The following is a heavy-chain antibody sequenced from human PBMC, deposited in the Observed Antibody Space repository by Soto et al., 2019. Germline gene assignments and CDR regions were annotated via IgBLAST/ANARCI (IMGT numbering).Heavy chain of an antibody. V-gene: IGHV3-13*01. CDR1: GFTFSSYD. D-gene: IGHD1-7*01. Sequence: PGGSLRLSCAASGFTFSSYDMHWVRQATGKGLEWVSAIGTAGDTYYPGSVKGRFTISRENAKNSLYLQMNSLRAGDTAVYYCARGLSITGTTSPDYGMDVWGQGTTVTVSS. J-gene: IGHJ6*02. CDR2: IGTAGDT. CDR3: ARGLSITGTTSPDYGMDV.